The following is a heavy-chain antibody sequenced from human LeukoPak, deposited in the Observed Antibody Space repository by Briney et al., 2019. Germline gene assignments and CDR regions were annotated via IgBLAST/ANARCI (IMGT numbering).Heavy chain of an antibody. J-gene: IGHJ4*02. Sequence: GGSLRLSCAASGFPFSSYAMNWVRQAPGKGVEWVSTIFGSGDTTYYADSVKGRFTVSRDNSKNMLYLQMNNLRPEDTATYYCAKRNTMVRGGPCFDYWGQGLMVTVSS. CDR3: AKRNTMVRGGPCFDY. CDR2: IFGSGDTT. D-gene: IGHD3-10*01. V-gene: IGHV3-23*01. CDR1: GFPFSSYA.